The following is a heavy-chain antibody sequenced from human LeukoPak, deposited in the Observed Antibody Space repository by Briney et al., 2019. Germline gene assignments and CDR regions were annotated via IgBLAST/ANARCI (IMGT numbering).Heavy chain of an antibody. CDR1: GVSFSGYY. J-gene: IGHJ5*02. CDR3: ARGRYSSSWYYDNWFDP. V-gene: IGHV4-34*01. CDR2: INHSGST. Sequence: SETLSLTCAVYGVSFSGYYWSWIRQPPGKGLEWIGEINHSGSTNYNPSLKSRVTISVDTSKNQFSLKLSSVTAADTAVYYCARGRYSSSWYYDNWFDPWGQGTLVTVSS. D-gene: IGHD6-13*01.